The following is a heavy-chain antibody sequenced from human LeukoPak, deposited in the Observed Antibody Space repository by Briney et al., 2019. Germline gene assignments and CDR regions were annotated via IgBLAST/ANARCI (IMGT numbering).Heavy chain of an antibody. V-gene: IGHV3-23*01. CDR3: AKRNWNYIWFDP. CDR2: ISGSGGST. CDR1: GFTFSSYA. J-gene: IGHJ5*02. D-gene: IGHD1-7*01. Sequence: GGSLRLSCAASGFTFSSYAMSWVRQAPGKGLEWVSAISGSGGSTYYADSVKGRFTVSRDNSKNTLYLQMNSLRAEDTAVYYCAKRNWNYIWFDPWGQGTLVTVSS.